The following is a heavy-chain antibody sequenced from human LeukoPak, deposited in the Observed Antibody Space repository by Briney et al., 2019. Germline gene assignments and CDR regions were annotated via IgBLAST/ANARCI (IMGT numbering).Heavy chain of an antibody. CDR2: INPNSGGT. J-gene: IGHJ4*02. CDR1: GYTFTGYY. D-gene: IGHD6-13*01. Sequence: ASVKVSCKASGYTFTGYYMHWVRQAPGQGLEWMGWINPNSGGTNYAQKFQGRVTMTRDTSISTAYMELSSLRSEDTAVYYCARDIPSSSWYDYWGQGTLVTVSS. V-gene: IGHV1-2*02. CDR3: ARDIPSSSWYDY.